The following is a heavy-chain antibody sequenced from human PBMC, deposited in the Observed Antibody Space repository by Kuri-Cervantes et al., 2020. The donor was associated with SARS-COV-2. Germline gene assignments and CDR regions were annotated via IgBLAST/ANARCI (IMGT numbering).Heavy chain of an antibody. CDR2: ISGSGGST. V-gene: IGHV3-23*01. Sequence: GESLKISCAASGIPFSSYAMSWVRQAPGKGLEWVSAISGSGGSTYYADSVKGRFTISRDNSKNTLYLQMNSLRAEDTAVYYCAKTTMVQGVIISGWIDYWGQGTLVTVSS. J-gene: IGHJ4*02. D-gene: IGHD3-10*01. CDR1: GIPFSSYA. CDR3: AKTTMVQGVIISGWIDY.